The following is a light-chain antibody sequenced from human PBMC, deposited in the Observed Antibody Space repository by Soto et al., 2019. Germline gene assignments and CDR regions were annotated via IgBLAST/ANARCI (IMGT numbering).Light chain of an antibody. CDR3: QQYGGSLTWA. V-gene: IGKV3-20*01. CDR1: QSIARSY. Sequence: EIVLTQSPGTLSLSPGERATLSCRASQSIARSYLVWYQQRPGQAPRLLIYATSSRATGIPDRFSGSGSGTDFTLTISRLEPEDFAVYYCQQYGGSLTWAFGQGTKVEIK. J-gene: IGKJ1*01. CDR2: ATS.